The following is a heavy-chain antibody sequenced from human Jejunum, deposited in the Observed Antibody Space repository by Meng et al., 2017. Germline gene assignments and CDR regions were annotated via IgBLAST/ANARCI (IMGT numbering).Heavy chain of an antibody. CDR1: GHNVTSNSAG. V-gene: IGHV6-1*02. CDR2: TYYRSKWYI. D-gene: IGHD1-26*01. CDR3: AGGGLVRSTRGYFDY. J-gene: IGHJ4*02. Sequence: QIPLRQSGPGLVTPSQTLSLTCAICGHNVTSNSAGWNWIRQSPTRGLEWLGRTYYRSKWYIDYAVSVKSRITTNPDTSKNQFSLHLNSVTPEDTAVYYCAGGGLVRSTRGYFDYWGQGTLVTVSS.